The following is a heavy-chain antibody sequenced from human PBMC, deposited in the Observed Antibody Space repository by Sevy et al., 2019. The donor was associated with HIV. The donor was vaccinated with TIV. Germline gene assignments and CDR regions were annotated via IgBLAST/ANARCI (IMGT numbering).Heavy chain of an antibody. CDR3: GRGGGGHYDPDEIAYYFYYYNMDV. CDR2: ISGSGTRT. D-gene: IGHD3-22*01. Sequence: GESLKISCAVSGFSFDSYGMTWVRQAPGKGLEWVSAISGSGTRTYYADSVKGRFIISRDNSKNTLDMQRNSLRAEDKANYYCGRGGGGHYDPDEIAYYFYYYNMDVWGKGTTVTVSS. J-gene: IGHJ6*03. CDR1: GFSFDSYG. V-gene: IGHV3-23*01.